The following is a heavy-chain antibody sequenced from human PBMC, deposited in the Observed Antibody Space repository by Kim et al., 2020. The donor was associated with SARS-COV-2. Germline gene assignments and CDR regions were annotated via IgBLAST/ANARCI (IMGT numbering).Heavy chain of an antibody. CDR2: IYYTGST. D-gene: IGHD6-19*01. CDR1: GVSTRSDY. J-gene: IGHJ6*02. V-gene: IGHV4-59*08. CDR3: ARRGKQQVAGKYYYYGMDV. Sequence: SETLSLTCTVSGVSTRSDYWSWIRQPPGKGLEYIGHIYYTGSTNYNPSLKSRVTMSVDTSQNQFSLRLNSVTAADTAVYYCARRGKQQVAGKYYYYGMDVWGQGTTVTVSS.